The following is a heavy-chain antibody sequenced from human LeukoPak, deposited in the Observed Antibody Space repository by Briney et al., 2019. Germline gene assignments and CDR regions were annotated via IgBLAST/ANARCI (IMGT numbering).Heavy chain of an antibody. CDR2: IYTSGST. CDR1: GGSISSYY. CDR3: ARERYQDIVVVPAAATYPYYYYYYGMDV. D-gene: IGHD2-2*01. J-gene: IGHJ6*02. Sequence: SETLSLTCTASGGSISSYYWSWIRQPAGKGLEWIGRIYTSGSTNYNPSLKSRVTMSVDTSKNQFSLKLSSVTAADTAVYYCARERYQDIVVVPAAATYPYYYYYYGMDVWGQGTTVTVSS. V-gene: IGHV4-4*07.